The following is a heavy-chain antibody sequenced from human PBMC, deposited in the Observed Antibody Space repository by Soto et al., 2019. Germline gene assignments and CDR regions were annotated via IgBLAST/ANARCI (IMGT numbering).Heavy chain of an antibody. CDR2: INPSGGST. V-gene: IGHV1-46*01. Sequence: ASVKVSCKASGYTFTSYYMHWVRQAPGQGLEWMGIINPSGGSTSYAQKFQGRVTMTRDTSTSTVYMELSSLRSEDTAVYYCARDWFYYYDSSGYYNDAFDIWGQGTMVTVSS. CDR3: ARDWFYYYDSSGYYNDAFDI. J-gene: IGHJ3*02. CDR1: GYTFTSYY. D-gene: IGHD3-22*01.